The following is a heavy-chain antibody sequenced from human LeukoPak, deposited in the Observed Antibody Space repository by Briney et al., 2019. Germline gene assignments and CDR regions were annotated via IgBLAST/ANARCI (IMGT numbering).Heavy chain of an antibody. CDR1: GDSFSSHY. Sequence: SETLSLTCVVSGDSFSSHYWTWIRQSPGKGLEWIGYISYIGSTNYNPSFKSRVTISIDTSKNQFSLKLRSVTAADTAVYYCARVDPRNDILTGADAFDIWGQGTMVTVSS. J-gene: IGHJ3*02. V-gene: IGHV4-59*11. CDR2: ISYIGST. CDR3: ARVDPRNDILTGADAFDI. D-gene: IGHD3-9*01.